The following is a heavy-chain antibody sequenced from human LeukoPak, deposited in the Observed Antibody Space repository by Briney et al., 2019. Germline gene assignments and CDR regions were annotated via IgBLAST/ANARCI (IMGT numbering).Heavy chain of an antibody. CDR1: GGTFSSYA. CDR2: IIPIFGTA. J-gene: IGHJ6*03. D-gene: IGHD2-15*01. V-gene: IGHV1-69*13. CDR3: ARGYCSGGSCYRHYYYMDV. Sequence: ASVKVSCKASGGTFSSYAISWVRQAPGQGLEWMGGIIPIFGTANYAQKFQGRVTITADESTSTAYMELSSLRSEDTAVYYCARGYCSGGSCYRHYYYMDVWGKGTTVTISS.